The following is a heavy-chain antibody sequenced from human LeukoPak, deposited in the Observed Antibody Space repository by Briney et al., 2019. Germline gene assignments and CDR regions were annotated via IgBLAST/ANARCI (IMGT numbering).Heavy chain of an antibody. J-gene: IGHJ3*02. D-gene: IGHD2-15*01. Sequence: SETLSLTCTVSGGSISSYYWSWIRQPPGKGLEWIGYIYYSGSTNYNPSLKSRVTVSVDTSKNQFSLKLSSVTAADTAVYYCASVGYCSGGSCYPFDAFDIWGQGTMVTVSS. CDR2: IYYSGST. CDR3: ASVGYCSGGSCYPFDAFDI. V-gene: IGHV4-59*08. CDR1: GGSISSYY.